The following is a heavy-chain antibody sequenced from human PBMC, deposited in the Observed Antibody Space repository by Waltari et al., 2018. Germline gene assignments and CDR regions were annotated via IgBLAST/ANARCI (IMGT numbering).Heavy chain of an antibody. CDR2: IKCGGSST. CDR1: GFTFSSYW. CDR3: ARDGRRGGYLFDY. Sequence: EVQLVESGGGLVQPGGSLRLSCAASGFTFSSYWMHWVRQAPGKGLACVSRIKCGGSSTSYADSVKGRFTISRDNAKNTLYLQMNSLRAEDTAVYYCARDGRRGGYLFDYWGQGTLVTVSS. D-gene: IGHD5-12*01. J-gene: IGHJ4*02. V-gene: IGHV3-74*01.